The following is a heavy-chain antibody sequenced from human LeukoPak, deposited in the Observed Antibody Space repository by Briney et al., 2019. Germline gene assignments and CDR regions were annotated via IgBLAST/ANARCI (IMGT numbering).Heavy chain of an antibody. CDR2: INPNSGGT. V-gene: IGHV1-2*02. CDR1: GYTFTGYY. CDR3: ARSTYSSSHFFDY. J-gene: IGHJ4*02. Sequence: ASVKVSCKASGYTFTGYYMHWVRQAPGQGLEWMGWINPNSGGTNYAQKFQGRVTMTRDTSISTAYMELSRLRSDDTAVYYCARSTYSSSHFFDYWGQGTLVTVFS. D-gene: IGHD6-6*01.